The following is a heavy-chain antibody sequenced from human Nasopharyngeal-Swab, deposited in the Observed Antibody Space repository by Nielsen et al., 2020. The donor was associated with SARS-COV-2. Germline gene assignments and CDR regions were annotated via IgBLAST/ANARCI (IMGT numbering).Heavy chain of an antibody. J-gene: IGHJ6*02. CDR1: GYTFTGYY. CDR2: INPNSGST. Sequence: ASVKVSCKASGYTFTGYYMHWVRQAPGQGLEWMGWINPNSGSTNYAQKFQGWVTMTRDTSISTAYMELSRLRSDDTAVYYCARDGIAVAGTDYYGMDVWGQGTTVTVSS. D-gene: IGHD6-19*01. CDR3: ARDGIAVAGTDYYGMDV. V-gene: IGHV1-2*04.